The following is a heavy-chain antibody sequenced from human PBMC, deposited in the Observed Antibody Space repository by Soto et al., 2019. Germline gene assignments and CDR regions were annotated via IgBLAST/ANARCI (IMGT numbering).Heavy chain of an antibody. CDR2: IYSGGST. CDR1: GFIVNSNY. D-gene: IGHD2-15*01. J-gene: IGHJ6*02. CDR3: ASQKPSGYCRGGSFYRLPISGMDL. V-gene: IGHV3-66*04. Sequence: PGGSLRLSCAASGFIVNSNYMSWVRQAPGKGLEWVSVIYSGGSTYYADSVKGRFTISRDDSKNTLFLQMKSMRAEDTAVYYCASQKPSGYCRGGSFYRLPISGMDLGAQGDKLTVSS.